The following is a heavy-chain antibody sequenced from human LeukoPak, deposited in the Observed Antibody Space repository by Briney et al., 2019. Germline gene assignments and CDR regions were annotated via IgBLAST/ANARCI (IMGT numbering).Heavy chain of an antibody. CDR2: ISNSGGST. CDR3: AKELHGSGNYAFDY. D-gene: IGHD3-10*01. V-gene: IGHV3-23*01. Sequence: GGSLRLSCAASGLTFSNYAMSWVRQAPGKGLEWVSSISNSGGSTYHADSVKGRFTISRDNSKNTLYLQMNSLRAEDTAVYFCAKELHGSGNYAFDYWGQGTLVTVSS. J-gene: IGHJ4*02. CDR1: GLTFSNYA.